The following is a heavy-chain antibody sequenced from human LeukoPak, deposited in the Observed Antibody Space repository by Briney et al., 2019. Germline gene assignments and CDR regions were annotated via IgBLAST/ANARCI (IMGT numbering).Heavy chain of an antibody. V-gene: IGHV3-66*01. D-gene: IGHD5-18*01. J-gene: IGHJ4*02. CDR1: GFTVSSNY. Sequence: GGSLRLSCAASGFTVSSNYMSWVRQAPGKGLEWVSDIYSGGSTYYEDSAKRRFTISRDNYKKNLYLQLNSRRAADTAVYYCGGEFPAGYSYGFYYFDYWGQGTLVTVSS. CDR3: GGEFPAGYSYGFYYFDY. CDR2: IYSGGST.